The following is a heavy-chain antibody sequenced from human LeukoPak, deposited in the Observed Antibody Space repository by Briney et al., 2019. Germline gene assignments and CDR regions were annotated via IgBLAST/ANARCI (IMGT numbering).Heavy chain of an antibody. D-gene: IGHD5-18*01. CDR3: ARDPRGYSYGYDGWFDP. J-gene: IGHJ5*02. CDR1: GFTFSSYG. CDR2: VEHDGTK. Sequence: GGSLRLSCAASGFTFSSYGMHWVRQAPGKGLEWVAFVEHDGTKKYLDSVEGRFTISRDNAKNTVYLQMNSLRAEDTAVYYCARDPRGYSYGYDGWFDPWGQGTLVTVSS. V-gene: IGHV3-33*05.